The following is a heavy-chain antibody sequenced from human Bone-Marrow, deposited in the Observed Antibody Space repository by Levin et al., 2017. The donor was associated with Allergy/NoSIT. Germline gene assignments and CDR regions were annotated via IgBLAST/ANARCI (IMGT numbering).Heavy chain of an antibody. CDR2: IIPIFGTA. CDR3: ARASNYYWFGELSSDYYYYGMDV. D-gene: IGHD3-10*01. CDR1: GGTFSSYA. J-gene: IGHJ6*02. Sequence: SVKVSCKASGGTFSSYAISWVRQAPGQGLEWMGGIIPIFGTANYAQKFQGRVTITADKSTSTAYMELSSLRSEDTAVYYCARASNYYWFGELSSDYYYYGMDVWGQGTTVTVSS. V-gene: IGHV1-69*06.